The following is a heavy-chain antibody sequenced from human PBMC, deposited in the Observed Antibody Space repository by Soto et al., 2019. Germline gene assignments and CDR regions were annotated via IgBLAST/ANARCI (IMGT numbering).Heavy chain of an antibody. CDR1: GFTFSSYG. CDR3: AKDLQWITMVRGVIRSYGMDV. D-gene: IGHD3-10*01. J-gene: IGHJ6*02. Sequence: QVQLVESGGGVVQPGRSLRLSCAASGFTFSSYGMHWVRQAPGKGLEWVAVISYDGSNKYYADSVKGRFTISRDNSKNTLYLPMNSLSAEDTAVYYCAKDLQWITMVRGVIRSYGMDVWGQGTTVNVSS. V-gene: IGHV3-30*18. CDR2: ISYDGSNK.